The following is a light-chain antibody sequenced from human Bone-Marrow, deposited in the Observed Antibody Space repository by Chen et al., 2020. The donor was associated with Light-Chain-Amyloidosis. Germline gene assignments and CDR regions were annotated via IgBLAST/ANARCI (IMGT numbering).Light chain of an antibody. V-gene: IGLV3-21*02. CDR1: NIGSTS. CDR3: QVWDRSSDRPV. J-gene: IGLJ3*02. CDR2: DDS. Sequence: SYVLTQLSSVSVAPGQTATIVCGGNNIGSTSVHWYQQTPGQAPLLVVYDDSDRPSGIPERLSGSNSGNTATLTISRVEAGDEADYYCQVWDRSSDRPVFGGGTKLTVL.